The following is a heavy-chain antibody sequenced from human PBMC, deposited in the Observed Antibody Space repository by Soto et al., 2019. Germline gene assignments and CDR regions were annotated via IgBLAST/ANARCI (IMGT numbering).Heavy chain of an antibody. D-gene: IGHD5-12*01. CDR1: GYSFTNNW. CDR2: IYPVDSDT. CDR3: ASPTGYHQYFDY. V-gene: IGHV5-51*01. Sequence: GESLKISCKGSGYSFTNNWIGSGRQMPGKGLEWMGIIYPVDSDTRYSPSFQGQVTISADTSISTDYLQWSSLKDSDTAMYSCASPTGYHQYFDYWGQGTLVTVSS. J-gene: IGHJ4*02.